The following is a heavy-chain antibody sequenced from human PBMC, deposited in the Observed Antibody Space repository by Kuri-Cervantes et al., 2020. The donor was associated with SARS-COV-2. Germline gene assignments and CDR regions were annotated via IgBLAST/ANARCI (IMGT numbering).Heavy chain of an antibody. D-gene: IGHD2-15*01. V-gene: IGHV1-46*01. Sequence: ASVKVSCKASGYTFTSYYMHWVRQAPGQGLEWMGIINPSGGSTSYAQKFKGRVTMTRDTSTSTVYMELSSLRSEDTAVYYCARADIVVVVAAGGAFDIWGQGTMVTVSS. CDR2: INPSGGST. CDR3: ARADIVVVVAAGGAFDI. J-gene: IGHJ3*02. CDR1: GYTFTSYY.